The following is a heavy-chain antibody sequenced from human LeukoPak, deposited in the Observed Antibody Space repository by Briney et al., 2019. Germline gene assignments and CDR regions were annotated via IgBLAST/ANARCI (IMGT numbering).Heavy chain of an antibody. CDR2: TTGGGGST. Sequence: GRSLRLSCAASGFTFSTYAMSWVRQAPGKGLEWVSTTTGGGGSTYYADSVKGRFTISRDNSKNTLYLQMNSLRAEDTAVYYCARRAGAYSHPYDYWGQGTLVTVSS. CDR3: ARRAGAYSHPYDY. J-gene: IGHJ4*02. D-gene: IGHD4/OR15-4a*01. V-gene: IGHV3-23*01. CDR1: GFTFSTYA.